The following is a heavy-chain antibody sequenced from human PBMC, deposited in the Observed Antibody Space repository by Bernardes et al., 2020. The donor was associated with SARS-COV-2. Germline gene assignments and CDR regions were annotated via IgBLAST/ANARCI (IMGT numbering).Heavy chain of an antibody. Sequence: GSLRLSCAASGFSVSSNYMSWVRQAPGKGLEWVSVIFGGGTTYYADSVKGRFTIFRDNSENTLYLQMNRLRAEDTAVYYCARGEGNGMDVWGQGTTVTVSS. V-gene: IGHV3-53*01. CDR2: IFGGGTT. CDR1: GFSVSSNY. CDR3: ARGEGNGMDV. J-gene: IGHJ6*02.